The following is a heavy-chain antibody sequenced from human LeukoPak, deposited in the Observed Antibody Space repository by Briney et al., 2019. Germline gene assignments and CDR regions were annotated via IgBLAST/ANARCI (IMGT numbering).Heavy chain of an antibody. D-gene: IGHD3-10*01. CDR2: FDPEDGET. CDR1: GYTLTELS. V-gene: IGHV1-24*01. Sequence: ASVKVSCKVSGYTLTELSMHWVRQAPGKGLEWMGGFDPEDGETIYAQKFQGRVTMTEDTSTGTAYMELSSLRSEDTAVYYCATLSITMVRGALDYWGQGTLVTVSS. CDR3: ATLSITMVRGALDY. J-gene: IGHJ4*02.